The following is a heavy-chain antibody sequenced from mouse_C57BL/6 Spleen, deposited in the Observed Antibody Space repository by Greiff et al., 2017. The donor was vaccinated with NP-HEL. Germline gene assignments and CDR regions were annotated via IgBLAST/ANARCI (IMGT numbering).Heavy chain of an antibody. V-gene: IGHV5-4*01. J-gene: IGHJ4*01. CDR2: ISDGGSYT. CDR1: GFTFSSYA. CDR3: ARDEGYYYAMDY. Sequence: EVKLVESGGGLVKPGGSLKLSCAASGFTFSSYAMSWVRQTPEKRLEWVATISDGGSYTYYPDNVKGRFTISRDNAKNNLYLQMSHLKSEDTAMYYCARDEGYYYAMDYRGQGTSVTVSS.